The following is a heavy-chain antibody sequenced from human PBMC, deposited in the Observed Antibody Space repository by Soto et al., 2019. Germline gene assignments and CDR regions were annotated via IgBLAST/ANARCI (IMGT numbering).Heavy chain of an antibody. D-gene: IGHD6-25*01. CDR2: IHPGDSDT. CDR3: ARECRWSSERFVGWFDP. CDR1: GYSFTNYW. V-gene: IGHV5-51*01. J-gene: IGHJ5*02. Sequence: GESLKISCLGSGYSFTNYWVGWVRQIPGRGLEWMGIIHPGDSDTRYSPFFQGQVTISADKSISTAYLQWSGLKASDTAMYYCARECRWSSERFVGWFDPLVLGAQVTVS.